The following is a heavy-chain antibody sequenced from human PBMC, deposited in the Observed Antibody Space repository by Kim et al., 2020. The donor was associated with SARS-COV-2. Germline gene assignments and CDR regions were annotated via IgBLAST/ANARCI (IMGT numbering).Heavy chain of an antibody. CDR3: ARDGLMVRGVITLSNGMDV. J-gene: IGHJ6*02. D-gene: IGHD3-10*01. Sequence: ASVKVSCKASGYTFTSYGISWVRQAPGQWLEWMGWISAYNGNTNYAQKLQGRVTMTTDTSTSTAYMELRSLRSDDTAVYYCARDGLMVRGVITLSNGMDVWGQGTTVTVSS. CDR2: ISAYNGNT. V-gene: IGHV1-18*01. CDR1: GYTFTSYG.